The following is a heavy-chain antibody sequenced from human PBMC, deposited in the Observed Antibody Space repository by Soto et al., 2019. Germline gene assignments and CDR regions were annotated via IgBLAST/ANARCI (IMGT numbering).Heavy chain of an antibody. V-gene: IGHV1-2*02. Sequence: ASVKVSCAESGYTLTAHYLHWVRKAPGQGLEWMGRINPSGNTNYAQRFQGRVTMTWDASLNTAYLELSSLKSEDTAVYYCARQPGSLSYWYYFDSWGEGTLVTVS. CDR1: GYTLTAHY. CDR3: ARQPGSLSYWYYFDS. CDR2: INPSGNT. D-gene: IGHD2-8*02. J-gene: IGHJ4*02.